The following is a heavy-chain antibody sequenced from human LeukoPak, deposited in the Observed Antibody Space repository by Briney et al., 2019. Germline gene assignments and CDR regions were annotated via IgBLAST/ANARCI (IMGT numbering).Heavy chain of an antibody. CDR1: GFTFSSYA. J-gene: IGHJ1*01. CDR3: ARDREYSYGEYFQH. Sequence: AGSLRLSCAASGFTFSSYAMHWDRQAPGKGLEWVAVISYDGSNKYYADSVKGRFTISRDNSKNTLSLQMNSLRSEDTAVYYCARDREYSYGEYFQHWGQGTLVTASS. D-gene: IGHD5-18*01. CDR2: ISYDGSNK. V-gene: IGHV3-30*04.